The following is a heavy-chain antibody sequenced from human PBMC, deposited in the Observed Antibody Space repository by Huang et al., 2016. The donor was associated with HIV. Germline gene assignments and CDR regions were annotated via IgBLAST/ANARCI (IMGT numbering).Heavy chain of an antibody. CDR2: SHESGNT. Sequence: QVQLQQWGAGLLKPSETLSLTCGVFGGSVSGYYWSWIRQPPGKGLEWIGESHESGNTNYNPSLERRVTISVDTSKNHFSLKLRAVTAADTAVYYCARVWDYYGSGSYSPYFDYWGQGTLVTVSS. CDR1: GGSVSGYY. J-gene: IGHJ4*02. V-gene: IGHV4-34*01. CDR3: ARVWDYYGSGSYSPYFDY. D-gene: IGHD3-10*01.